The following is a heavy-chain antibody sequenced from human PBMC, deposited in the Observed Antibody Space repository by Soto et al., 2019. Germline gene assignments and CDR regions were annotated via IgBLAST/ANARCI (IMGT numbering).Heavy chain of an antibody. V-gene: IGHV3-23*01. CDR2: ISGSGGST. CDR1: GFTFSSYA. Sequence: EVQLLESGGGLVQPGGSLRLSCAASGFTFSSYAMSWVRQAPGKGLEWVSAISGSGGSTYYADSVKGRFTISRDNSKNTLYLQMNSLRAEDMAVYYCAKATYYDILTGYYTSGAYYFDYWGQGTLVTVSS. J-gene: IGHJ4*02. CDR3: AKATYYDILTGYYTSGAYYFDY. D-gene: IGHD3-9*01.